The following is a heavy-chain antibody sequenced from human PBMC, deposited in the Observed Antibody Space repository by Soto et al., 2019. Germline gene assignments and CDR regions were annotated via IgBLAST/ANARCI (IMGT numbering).Heavy chain of an antibody. CDR2: SNHSGST. CDR1: GGSCSGYY. Sequence: PSETLSRTCSVDGGSCSGYYWSWIRQPPGRGLEWSGESNHSGSTNYNPSLKRRVTISVDTSKNLFSLKLSSVTAADTAVSYRARGGNRFYFLLGYFDYWGQGTLVTVSS. J-gene: IGHJ4*02. D-gene: IGHD3-16*02. CDR3: ARGGNRFYFLLGYFDY. V-gene: IGHV4-34*01.